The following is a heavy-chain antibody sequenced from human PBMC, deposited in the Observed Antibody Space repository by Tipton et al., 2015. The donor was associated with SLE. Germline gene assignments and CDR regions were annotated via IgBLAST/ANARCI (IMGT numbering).Heavy chain of an antibody. D-gene: IGHD2-21*01. CDR3: ARGKISWAIFVVRNYFDS. J-gene: IGHJ4*02. CDR2: IYYSGST. Sequence: GLVKPSETLSLTCTVSGGSISSHYWSWIRQPPGKGLEWIGYIYYSGSTNYNPSLKSRVTISVDTSRSQFSLRLTSVTAADTGVYYCARGKISWAIFVVRNYFDSWGQGTLVTVSS. CDR1: GGSISSHY. V-gene: IGHV4-59*11.